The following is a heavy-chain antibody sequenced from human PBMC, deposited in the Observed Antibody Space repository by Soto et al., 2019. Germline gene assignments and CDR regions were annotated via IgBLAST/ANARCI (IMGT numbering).Heavy chain of an antibody. J-gene: IGHJ5*02. CDR3: TKRSYGDNWFDP. CDR1: GFTFDNYG. V-gene: IGHV3-23*01. Sequence: GGSLRLSCAASGFTFDNYGLSWVRQPPGKGLEWVSTISASGGSTYYADSVKGRFTISRDNSKNTLFLQMNSLRAEDTAKYYCTKRSYGDNWFDPWGQGTLVTVSS. D-gene: IGHD4-17*01. CDR2: ISASGGST.